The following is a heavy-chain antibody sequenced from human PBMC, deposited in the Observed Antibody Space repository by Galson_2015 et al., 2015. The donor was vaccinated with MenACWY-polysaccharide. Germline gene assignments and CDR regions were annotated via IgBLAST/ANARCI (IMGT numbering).Heavy chain of an antibody. D-gene: IGHD6-19*01. CDR1: GFTFSSYA. CDR2: ISGSGNSI. V-gene: IGHV3-23*01. J-gene: IGHJ4*02. CDR3: ARGRRDTAVAATAAVLLDY. Sequence: SLSLSCAASGFTFSSYATSWVRQAPGKGLEWVSSISGSGNSIYYADSVKGRFTISRDNSKNTLYLQMNSLRAEDTAVYYCARGRRDTAVAATAAVLLDYWGQGILVTVSS.